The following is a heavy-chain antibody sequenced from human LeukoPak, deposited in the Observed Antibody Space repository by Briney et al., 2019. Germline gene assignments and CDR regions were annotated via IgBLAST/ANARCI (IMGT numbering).Heavy chain of an antibody. D-gene: IGHD3-3*01. CDR2: INPNSGGT. Sequence: ASVKVSCKASGYTFTGYYMHWVRQAPGQGLEWMGWINPNSGGTNYAQKFQGRVTMTRDTSISTAYVELSRLRSDDTAVYYCARGREITIFGTDYWGQGTLVTVSS. CDR1: GYTFTGYY. CDR3: ARGREITIFGTDY. J-gene: IGHJ4*02. V-gene: IGHV1-2*02.